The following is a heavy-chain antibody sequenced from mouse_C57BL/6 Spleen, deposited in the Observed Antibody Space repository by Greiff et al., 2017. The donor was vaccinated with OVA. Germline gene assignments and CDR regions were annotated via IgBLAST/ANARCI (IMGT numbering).Heavy chain of an antibody. D-gene: IGHD2-5*01. CDR3: AMDYSNYDYAMDY. Sequence: EVQLQQSGPELVKPGASVKISCKASGYTFTDYYMNWVKQSHGKSLEWIGDINPNNGGTSYNQKFKGKATLTVDKSSSTAYMELRSLTSEDSAVYYCAMDYSNYDYAMDYWGQGTSVTVSS. CDR1: GYTFTDYY. V-gene: IGHV1-26*01. J-gene: IGHJ4*01. CDR2: INPNNGGT.